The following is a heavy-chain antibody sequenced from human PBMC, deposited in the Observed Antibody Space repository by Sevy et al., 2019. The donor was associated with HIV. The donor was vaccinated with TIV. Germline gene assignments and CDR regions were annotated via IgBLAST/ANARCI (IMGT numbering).Heavy chain of an antibody. J-gene: IGHJ6*02. Sequence: AAVKVSCKASGYTFTSYDINWVRQATGQGLEWMGWMNPNSGNTGYAQKFQGRVTMTRNTSISTAYMELGRLRAEDTAVYYCARYGPGYYDFWSGYFPRVYYYYGMDVWGQGTTVTVSS. D-gene: IGHD3-3*01. CDR3: ARYGPGYYDFWSGYFPRVYYYYGMDV. V-gene: IGHV1-8*01. CDR1: GYTFTSYD. CDR2: MNPNSGNT.